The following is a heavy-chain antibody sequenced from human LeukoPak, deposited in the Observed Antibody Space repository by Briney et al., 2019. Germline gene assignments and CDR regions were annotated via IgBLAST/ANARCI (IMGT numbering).Heavy chain of an antibody. CDR3: ARGTREYSSGWYTKHLYYFDY. V-gene: IGHV1-69*06. D-gene: IGHD6-19*01. J-gene: IGHJ4*02. CDR2: INPIFGTA. CDR1: GYTFTGYY. Sequence: SVKVSCKASGYTFTGYYMHWVRRAPGQGLEWMGWINPIFGTANYAQKFQGRVTITADKSTSTAYMELSSLRSEDTAVYYCARGTREYSSGWYTKHLYYFDYWGQGTLVTVFS.